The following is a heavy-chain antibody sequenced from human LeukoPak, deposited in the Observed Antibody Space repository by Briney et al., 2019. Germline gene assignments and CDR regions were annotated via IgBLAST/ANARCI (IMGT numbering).Heavy chain of an antibody. Sequence: PSETLSLTCAVYGGSFSGYYWSWIRQPPGKGLEWIGEINHSESTNHNPSLKSRVTISVDTSKNQFSLKLSSVTAADTAVYYCARRRGYSYGYYFVYWGQGTLVTVSS. V-gene: IGHV4-34*01. CDR2: INHSEST. J-gene: IGHJ4*02. D-gene: IGHD5-18*01. CDR1: GGSFSGYY. CDR3: ARRRGYSYGYYFVY.